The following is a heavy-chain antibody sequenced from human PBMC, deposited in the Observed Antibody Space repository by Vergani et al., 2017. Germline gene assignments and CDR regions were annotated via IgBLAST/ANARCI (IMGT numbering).Heavy chain of an antibody. V-gene: IGHV4-61*02. D-gene: IGHD2-21*01. J-gene: IGHJ3*01. CDR2: IYTSGAT. CDR1: GGSFSTGGQS. Sequence: QVQLQESGPGLVNPSQTLSLTCTVSGGSFSTGGQSWTWLRQSAGMGLEWIGRIYTSGATNYNPSLRSRAIISVSASKKEFSLRLTSVTAADTAVYYCARDGGEYDKDALDVWGQGTKVTVTS. CDR3: ARDGGEYDKDALDV.